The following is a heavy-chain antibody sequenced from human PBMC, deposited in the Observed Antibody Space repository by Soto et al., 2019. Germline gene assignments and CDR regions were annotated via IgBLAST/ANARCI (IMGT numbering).Heavy chain of an antibody. CDR1: GGTFGNTA. CDR2: IVPLFGTA. Sequence: QVQLVQSGAEVKEPGSSVNVSCKTSGGTFGNTADTWVRQVPGQGLKRIGGIVPLFGTANYAQKFRVRVMITADETTSTAYMDLSSLRSDDPTIYYCARDGDPGYSFWSGPLGGGRFDPWGQGTLVTVSS. V-gene: IGHV1-69*12. D-gene: IGHD3-3*01. J-gene: IGHJ5*02. CDR3: ARDGDPGYSFWSGPLGGGRFDP.